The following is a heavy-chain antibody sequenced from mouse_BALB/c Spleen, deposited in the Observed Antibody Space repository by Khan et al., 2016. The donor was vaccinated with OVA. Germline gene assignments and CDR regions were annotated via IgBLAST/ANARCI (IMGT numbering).Heavy chain of an antibody. V-gene: IGHV5-6*01. CDR2: VSTGGGYT. CDR3: ARLAYYYDSEGFAY. J-gene: IGHJ3*01. CDR1: GFTFSTYS. Sequence: EVELVESGGDLVKPGGSLKLSCAASGFTFSTYSMSWVRQTPDKRLEWVATVSTGGGYTYYPDSVKGRFTISRDNAKNTLYLQMSSLKSEDTAMFYCARLAYYYDSEGFAYWGQGTLVTVSA. D-gene: IGHD1-1*01.